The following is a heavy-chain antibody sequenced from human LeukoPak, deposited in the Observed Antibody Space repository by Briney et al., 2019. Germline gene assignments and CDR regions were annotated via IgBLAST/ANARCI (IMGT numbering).Heavy chain of an antibody. CDR1: GGTFSSYA. V-gene: IGHV1-46*01. CDR2: INPGRGNT. D-gene: IGHD7-27*01. Sequence: ASVKVSCKASGGTFSSYAISWVRQAPGQGLEWMGIINPGRGNTSYAQNFHGRVTLTRDTSTSTIYMELSSLRSEDTAVYYCARDRDWGSSDPFDYWGQGTLVTVSS. CDR3: ARDRDWGSSDPFDY. J-gene: IGHJ4*02.